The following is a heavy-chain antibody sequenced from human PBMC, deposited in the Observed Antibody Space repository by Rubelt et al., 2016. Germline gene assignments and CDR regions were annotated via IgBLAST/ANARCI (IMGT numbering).Heavy chain of an antibody. CDR2: IWYDGSNK. CDR3: ARDFQWGYSSPGDAFDI. D-gene: IGHD6-13*01. Sequence: QVQLVESGGGVVQPGRSLRLSCAASGFTFSSYGMHWVRQAPGKGLEWVAVIWYDGSNKYYADSVKGRFTISRDNSKNTLYLQMNSLRAEDTAVYYCARDFQWGYSSPGDAFDIWGQGTMVTVSS. J-gene: IGHJ3*02. V-gene: IGHV3-33*01. CDR1: GFTFSSYG.